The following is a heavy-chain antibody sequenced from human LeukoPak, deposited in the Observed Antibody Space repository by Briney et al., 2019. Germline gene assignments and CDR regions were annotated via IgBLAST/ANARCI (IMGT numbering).Heavy chain of an antibody. CDR2: TYYRSKWYN. Sequence: SQTLSLTCAISGDSVSSNSAAWNWIRQSPSRGLEWLGRTYYRSKWYNDYAVSVKSRITINPDTSKNQFSLQLNSATPEDTAVYYCAREMLVVVPAAIIYYYGMDVWGQGTTVTVSS. J-gene: IGHJ6*02. CDR1: GDSVSSNSAA. D-gene: IGHD2-2*01. CDR3: AREMLVVVPAAIIYYYGMDV. V-gene: IGHV6-1*01.